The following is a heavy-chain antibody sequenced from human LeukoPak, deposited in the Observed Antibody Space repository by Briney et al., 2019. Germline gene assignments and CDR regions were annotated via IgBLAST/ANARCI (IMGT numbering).Heavy chain of an antibody. V-gene: IGHV4-39*01. CDR2: IYYSGST. CDR1: GGSISSSSYY. J-gene: IGHJ4*02. D-gene: IGHD5-18*01. CDR3: ARQGLWLVN. Sequence: PSETLSLTCTVSGGSISSSSYYWGWIRQPPGKGLEWIGSIYYSGSTYYNPSLKSRVTISVDTSKNQFSLKLSSVTAADTAVYYCARQGLWLVNWGQGTLVTVSS.